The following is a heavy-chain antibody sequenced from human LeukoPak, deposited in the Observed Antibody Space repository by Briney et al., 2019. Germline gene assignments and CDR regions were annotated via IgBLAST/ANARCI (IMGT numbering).Heavy chain of an antibody. D-gene: IGHD3-10*01. CDR3: AKDDAWLRFGE. V-gene: IGHV3-23*01. CDR1: EFSVGSNY. CDR2: ISPSGDIR. J-gene: IGHJ4*02. Sequence: GGSLRLSCAASEFSVGSNYMTWVRQAPGKGLEWVSGISPSGDIRYYADPVKGRFTISRDNSKNTRYLEVISLTAEDTAVYYCAKDDAWLRFGEWSQGTLVTVSS.